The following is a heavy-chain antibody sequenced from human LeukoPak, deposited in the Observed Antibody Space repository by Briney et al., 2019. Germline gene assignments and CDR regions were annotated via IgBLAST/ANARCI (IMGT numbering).Heavy chain of an antibody. CDR1: GFTFSSYG. CDR2: ISYDGSNK. CDR3: ASSWAYFDS. Sequence: GRSLRLSCAASGFTFSSYGMHWVRQAPGKGLEWVAAISYDGSNKYYADSVKGRFTISRDNSKNTLYLQMNSLRAEDTAVYYCASSWAYFDSWGQGTLVTVSS. V-gene: IGHV3-30*03. J-gene: IGHJ4*02. D-gene: IGHD6-13*01.